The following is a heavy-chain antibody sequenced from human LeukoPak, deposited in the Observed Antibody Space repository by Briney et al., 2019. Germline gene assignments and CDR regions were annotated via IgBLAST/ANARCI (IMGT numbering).Heavy chain of an antibody. CDR3: AKDSPYPLEAGQFDS. CDR1: GFTFDDLA. V-gene: IGHV3-43D*03. D-gene: IGHD6-19*01. J-gene: IGHJ4*02. Sequence: RGSLRLSCAASGFTFDDLAMHWIRQAPGKGLEWVSLISWDGDRTYYADSVKGRFIISRDNSKNSLYLQMNSLRPEDTALYYCAKDSPYPLEAGQFDSWGQGTLVIVSS. CDR2: ISWDGDRT.